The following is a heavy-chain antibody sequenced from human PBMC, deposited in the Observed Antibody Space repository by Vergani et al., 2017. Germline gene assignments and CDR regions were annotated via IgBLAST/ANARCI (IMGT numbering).Heavy chain of an antibody. CDR2: INPSGGST. J-gene: IGHJ3*02. CDR1: GYTFTSYY. D-gene: IGHD3-10*01. CDR3: ASLNGSGNDAFDI. Sequence: QVQLVQSGAEVKKPGSSVKVSCKASGYTFTSYYMHWVRQAPGQGLEWMGIINPSGGSTSYAQKFQGRVTMTRDTSISTAYMELSRLRSDDTAVYYCASLNGSGNDAFDIWGQGTMVTVSS. V-gene: IGHV1-46*01.